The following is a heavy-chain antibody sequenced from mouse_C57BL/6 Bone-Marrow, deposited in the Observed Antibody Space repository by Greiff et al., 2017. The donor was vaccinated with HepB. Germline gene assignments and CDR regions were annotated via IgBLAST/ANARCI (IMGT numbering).Heavy chain of an antibody. CDR3: AREDYDWYFDV. J-gene: IGHJ1*03. CDR2: INPYNGGT. CDR1: GYTFTDYY. Sequence: EVQLQQSGPVLVKPGASVKMSCKASGYTFTDYYMNWVKQSHGKSLEWIGVINPYNGGTSYNQKFKGKATLTVDQSSSTAYMQLNSLTSEDSAVYYCAREDYDWYFDVWGTGTTATVSS. D-gene: IGHD2-4*01. V-gene: IGHV1-19*01.